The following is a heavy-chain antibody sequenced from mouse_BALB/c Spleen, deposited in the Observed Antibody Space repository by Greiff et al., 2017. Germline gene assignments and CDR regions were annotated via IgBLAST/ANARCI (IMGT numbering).Heavy chain of an antibody. CDR1: GYTFTSYN. D-gene: IGHD2-1*01. V-gene: IGHV1-12*01. Sequence: LQQPGAELVKPGASVKMSCKASGYTFTSYNMHWVKQTPGQGLEWIGAIYPGNGDTSYNQKFKGKATLTADKSSSTAYMQLSSLTSEDSAVYYCARRVIYYGNSYAMDYWGQGTSVTVSS. J-gene: IGHJ4*01. CDR3: ARRVIYYGNSYAMDY. CDR2: IYPGNGDT.